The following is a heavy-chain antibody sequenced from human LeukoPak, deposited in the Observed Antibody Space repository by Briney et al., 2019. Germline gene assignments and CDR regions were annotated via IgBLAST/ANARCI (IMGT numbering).Heavy chain of an antibody. CDR2: IKQDGSEK. CDR1: GFTFSSYA. D-gene: IGHD2-2*01. J-gene: IGHJ4*02. CDR3: ATSLTDSSTSCYDY. V-gene: IGHV3-7*05. Sequence: GGSLRLSCSASGFTFSSYAMHWVRQAPGKGLEWVANIKQDGSEKYYVDSVKGRFTISRDNAKNSLYLQMNSLRAEDTAVYYCATSLTDSSTSCYDYWGQGTLVTVSS.